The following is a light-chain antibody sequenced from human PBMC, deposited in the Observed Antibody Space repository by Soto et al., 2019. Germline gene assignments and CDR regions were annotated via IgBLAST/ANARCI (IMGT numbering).Light chain of an antibody. CDR3: QQFSSYPLT. CDR1: QSVSSSY. Sequence: EIVLTQSPGTLSLSPGERATLSCRASQSVSSSYLAWYQQKSGQSPRLLIYGASSRASDIPDRFSGSGSGTDFTLTISSLEPEDFAVYYCQQFSSYPLTFGGGTKVDIK. V-gene: IGKV3-20*01. J-gene: IGKJ4*01. CDR2: GAS.